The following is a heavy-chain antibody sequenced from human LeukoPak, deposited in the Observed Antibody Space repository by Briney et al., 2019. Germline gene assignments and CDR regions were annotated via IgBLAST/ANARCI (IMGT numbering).Heavy chain of an antibody. CDR2: ISGSGGST. V-gene: IGHV3-23*01. D-gene: IGHD6-19*01. CDR3: ARSEWLVRGGDY. Sequence: GGSLRLSCAASGFTFSSYGMSWVRQAPGKGLEWVSAISGSGGSTYYADSVKGRFTISRDNSKNTLYLQMNSLRAEDTAVYYCARSEWLVRGGDYWGQGTLVTVSS. J-gene: IGHJ4*02. CDR1: GFTFSSYG.